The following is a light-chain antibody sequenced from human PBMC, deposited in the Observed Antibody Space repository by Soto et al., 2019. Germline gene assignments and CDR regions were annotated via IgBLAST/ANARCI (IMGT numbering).Light chain of an antibody. CDR1: SSDVGGHNF. CDR3: SSYTSSSTLVV. CDR2: EVS. Sequence: QSVLTQPASVSGSPGQSITISCTGTSSDVGGHNFVSWYQQHPGKAPKLMISEVSNRPSGVSNRFSGSKSGNTASLTISGLQAEDEADYYCSSYTSSSTLVVFGGGTQLTVL. V-gene: IGLV2-14*01. J-gene: IGLJ2*01.